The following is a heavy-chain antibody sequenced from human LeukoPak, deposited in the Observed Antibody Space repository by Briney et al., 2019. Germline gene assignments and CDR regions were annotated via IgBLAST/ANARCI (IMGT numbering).Heavy chain of an antibody. CDR2: IIPILGIA. J-gene: IGHJ4*02. D-gene: IGHD7-27*01. CDR3: ARFRNWGLAGY. V-gene: IGHV1-69*02. Sequence: ASVKVSCKASGGTFSSYTISWVRQAPGQGLEWMGRIIPILGIANYAQKFQGRVTITADKSTSTAYMELSSLRSGDTAVYYCARFRNWGLAGYWGQGTLVTVSS. CDR1: GGTFSSYT.